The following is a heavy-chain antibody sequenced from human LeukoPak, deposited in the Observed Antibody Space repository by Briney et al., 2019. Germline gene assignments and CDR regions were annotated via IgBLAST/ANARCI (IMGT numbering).Heavy chain of an antibody. CDR2: INSDGTST. CDR1: GFTFSNYW. J-gene: IGHJ4*02. Sequence: GGSLRLSCAASGFTFSNYWMHWVRQAPGKGLVWVSRINSDGTSTSYADSVKGRFTISRDNAKNTLYLQMNILRAEDTAVHYCARDRPCSGGSCYFGTTTLDYWGQGTLVTVSS. CDR3: ARDRPCSGGSCYFGTTTLDY. D-gene: IGHD2-15*01. V-gene: IGHV3-74*01.